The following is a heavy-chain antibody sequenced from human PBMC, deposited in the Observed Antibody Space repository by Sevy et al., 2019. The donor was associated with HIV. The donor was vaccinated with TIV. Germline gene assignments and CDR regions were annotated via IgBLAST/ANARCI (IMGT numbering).Heavy chain of an antibody. Sequence: GGSLRLSCEASGFTFSSYEMNWARQAPGKGLEWISYISSSGSAIYYPYSVKGRFTVSRDNAKNLVYLQMNSLRAEDTAIYYCAREPGLHSSGYSGGFDYWGQGTLVTVSS. J-gene: IGHJ4*02. CDR1: GFTFSSYE. CDR2: ISSSGSAI. V-gene: IGHV3-48*03. D-gene: IGHD3-22*01. CDR3: AREPGLHSSGYSGGFDY.